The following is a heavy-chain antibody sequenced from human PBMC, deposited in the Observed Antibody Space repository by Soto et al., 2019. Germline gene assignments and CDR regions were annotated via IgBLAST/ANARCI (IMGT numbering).Heavy chain of an antibody. J-gene: IGHJ3*02. V-gene: IGHV4-30-4*01. CDR2: IYYSGST. D-gene: IGHD3-3*01. Sequence: SETLSLTCTVSGGSISSGDYYWSWIRQPPGKGQEWIGYIYYSGSTYYNPSLKSRVTISVDTSKNQFSLKLSSVTAADTAVYYCARGRYGSGYDAFEIWGQGTMVAVSS. CDR3: ARGRYGSGYDAFEI. CDR1: GGSISSGDYY.